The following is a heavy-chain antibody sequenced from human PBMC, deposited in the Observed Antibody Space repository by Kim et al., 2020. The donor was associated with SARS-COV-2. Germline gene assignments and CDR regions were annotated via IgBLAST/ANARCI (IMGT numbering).Heavy chain of an antibody. CDR3: TRGPEYSGYDFDY. Sequence: DAAAGKGRFTISRDDSKSIDYRQMNSLKTEDTAVYYCTRGPEYSGYDFDYWGQGTLVTVSS. D-gene: IGHD5-12*01. V-gene: IGHV3-49*02. J-gene: IGHJ4*02.